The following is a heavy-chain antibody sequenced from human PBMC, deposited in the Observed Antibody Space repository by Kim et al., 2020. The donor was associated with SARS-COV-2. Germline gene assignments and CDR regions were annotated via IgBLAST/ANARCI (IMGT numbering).Heavy chain of an antibody. J-gene: IGHJ4*02. CDR3: ARDSASNSRYDI. V-gene: IGHV4-31*02. D-gene: IGHD5-12*01. Sequence: YYHPSLKSRVTISVDTSKNQFSLQLSSVTAADTAVYYCARDSASNSRYDIWGQGTLVTVSS.